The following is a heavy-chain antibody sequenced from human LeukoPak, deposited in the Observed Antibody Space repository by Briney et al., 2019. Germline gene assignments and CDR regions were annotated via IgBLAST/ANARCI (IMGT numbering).Heavy chain of an antibody. CDR2: IYYSGSV. V-gene: IGHV4-39*07. J-gene: IGHJ4*02. Sequence: SETLSLTCTVSGGSISSSSYYWGWIRQPPGKGLEWIGSIYYSGSVFYNPSLKSRVTMSVDTSKNQFSLQLRSVTAADTAVYYCARDNDPQLDGYSIIFFDYWGQGTLVTVSS. CDR1: GGSISSSSYY. D-gene: IGHD5-24*01. CDR3: ARDNDPQLDGYSIIFFDY.